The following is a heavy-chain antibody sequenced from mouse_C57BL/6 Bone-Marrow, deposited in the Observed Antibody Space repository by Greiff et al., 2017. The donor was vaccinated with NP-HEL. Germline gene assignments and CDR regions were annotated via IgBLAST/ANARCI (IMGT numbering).Heavy chain of an antibody. J-gene: IGHJ4*01. CDR1: GYTFTSYW. Sequence: QVQLQQPGAELVKPGASVKLSCKASGYTFTSYWMHWVKQRPGQGLEWIGMIHPNSGSTNYNEKFKSKATLTVDKSSSTAYMQLSSLTSEDSAVYYCAPLARRYAMDYWGQGTSVTVSS. CDR3: APLARRYAMDY. CDR2: IHPNSGST. D-gene: IGHD1-3*01. V-gene: IGHV1-64*01.